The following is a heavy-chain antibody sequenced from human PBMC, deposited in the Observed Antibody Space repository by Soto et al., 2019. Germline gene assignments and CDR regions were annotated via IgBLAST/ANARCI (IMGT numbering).Heavy chain of an antibody. CDR1: GGTFSSHR. CDR2: IVLICRTP. CDR3: VRDPGAKISSS. Sequence: GASVKVSCKAPGGTFSSHRINGARHAPGQGLEWGGGIVLICRTPDYAQNSKGRVSITADESARASYMELRTLTSHDTSVYYCVRDPGAKISSSWGQGTLVTVSS. D-gene: IGHD6-13*01. J-gene: IGHJ4*02. V-gene: IGHV1-69*01.